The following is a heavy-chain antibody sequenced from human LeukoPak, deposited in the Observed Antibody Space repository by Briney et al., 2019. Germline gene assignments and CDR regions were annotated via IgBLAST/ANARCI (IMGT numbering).Heavy chain of an antibody. Sequence: GESLKISCKGSGYSFTSYWIGWVRQMPGKGLEWMGIIYPGDSDTRYSPSFQGQVTISADKSISTAYLQWSSLKASDTAMYYCARYLDPYYYGSGRSNWFDPWGQGTLVTVSS. CDR3: ARYLDPYYYGSGRSNWFDP. CDR2: IYPGDSDT. V-gene: IGHV5-51*01. J-gene: IGHJ5*02. CDR1: GYSFTSYW. D-gene: IGHD3-10*01.